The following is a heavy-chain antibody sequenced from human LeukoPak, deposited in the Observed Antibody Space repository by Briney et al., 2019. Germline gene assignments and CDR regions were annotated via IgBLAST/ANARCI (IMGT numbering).Heavy chain of an antibody. D-gene: IGHD3-10*01. J-gene: IGHJ4*02. CDR1: GHTFTSYG. CDR3: ARPRGFYYYGSGSYYTYFDY. CDR2: ISAYNGNT. V-gene: IGHV1-18*01. Sequence: ASVKVSCKASGHTFTSYGISWVRQAPGQGLEWMGWISAYNGNTNYAQKLQGRATMTTDTSTSTAYMELRSLRSDDTAVYYCARPRGFYYYGSGSYYTYFDYWGQGTLVTVSS.